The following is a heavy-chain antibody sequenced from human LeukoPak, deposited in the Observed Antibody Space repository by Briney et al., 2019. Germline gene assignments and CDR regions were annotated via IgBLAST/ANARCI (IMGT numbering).Heavy chain of an antibody. J-gene: IGHJ3*02. CDR2: VYPGDFDT. V-gene: IGHV5-51*01. CDR3: ARGYYYDISGYLYDAFDI. Sequence: GESLKISCKGSVYSFTSYWIGWVRQMPGKGLEWMGIVYPGDFDTRYSPSFQGQVTISADKSISTAYLQWSSLKASDTAMYYCARGYYYDISGYLYDAFDIWGQGTMVTVSS. CDR1: VYSFTSYW. D-gene: IGHD3-22*01.